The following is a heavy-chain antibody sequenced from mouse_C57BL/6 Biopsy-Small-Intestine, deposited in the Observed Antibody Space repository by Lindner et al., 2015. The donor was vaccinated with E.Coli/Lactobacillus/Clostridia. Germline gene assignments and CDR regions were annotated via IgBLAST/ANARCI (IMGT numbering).Heavy chain of an antibody. CDR1: GYTFTSYG. D-gene: IGHD2-5*01. CDR3: TRGAGYSNYVWYFDV. Sequence: VQLQESGAELARPGASVKLSCKASGYTFTSYGISWVKQRTGQGLEWIGEIYPSTTNTYYNEKFKGKATLTADKSSSTAYMELRSLTSEDSAVYFCTRGAGYSNYVWYFDVWGTGTTVTVSS. V-gene: IGHV1-81*01. J-gene: IGHJ1*03. CDR2: IYPSTTNT.